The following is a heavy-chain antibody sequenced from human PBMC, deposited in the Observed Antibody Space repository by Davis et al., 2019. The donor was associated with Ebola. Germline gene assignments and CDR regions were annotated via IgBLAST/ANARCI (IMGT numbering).Heavy chain of an antibody. CDR3: ARVDYDFWSGYYGNNWFDP. V-gene: IGHV4-59*01. J-gene: IGHJ5*02. D-gene: IGHD3-3*01. CDR1: GGSISSYY. Sequence: SETLSLTCTVSGGSISSYYWSWIRQPPGKGLEWIGYIYYSGSTNYNPSLKSRVTISVDTSKSQFSLKLSSVTAADTAVYYCARVDYDFWSGYYGNNWFDPWGQGTLVTVSS. CDR2: IYYSGST.